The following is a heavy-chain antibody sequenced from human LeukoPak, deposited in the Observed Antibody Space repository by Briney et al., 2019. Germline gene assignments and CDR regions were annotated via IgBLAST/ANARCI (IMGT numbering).Heavy chain of an antibody. CDR2: IIPILGIA. Sequence: GASVKVSCKASGGTFSSYTISWVRQAPGQGLEWMGRIIPILGIANYAQKFQGRVTITADKSTSTAYMELSSLRSEDTAVYYCARDARYYYDSSGYYGYWGQGTLVTVSS. J-gene: IGHJ4*02. CDR3: ARDARYYYDSSGYYGY. CDR1: GGTFSSYT. V-gene: IGHV1-69*04. D-gene: IGHD3-22*01.